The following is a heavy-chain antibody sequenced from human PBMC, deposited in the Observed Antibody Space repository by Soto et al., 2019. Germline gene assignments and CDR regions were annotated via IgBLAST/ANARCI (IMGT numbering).Heavy chain of an antibody. CDR2: IYYSGST. CDR1: GGSISSYY. V-gene: IGHV4-59*08. D-gene: IGHD3-3*01. CDR3: ARTYYDFWSGPCGPGWFDP. Sequence: SETLSLTCTVSGGSISSYYWSWIRQPPGQGMEWIGYIYYSGSTNYSPSLKSRGTISVDTSKNQFSLKLSSVTAADTAVYYCARTYYDFWSGPCGPGWFDPWGQGTLVTXSS. J-gene: IGHJ5*02.